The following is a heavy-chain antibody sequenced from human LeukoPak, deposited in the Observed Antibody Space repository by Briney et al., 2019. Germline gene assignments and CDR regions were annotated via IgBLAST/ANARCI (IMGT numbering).Heavy chain of an antibody. J-gene: IGHJ4*02. CDR2: ISSSSSTI. CDR1: GFTFSSYS. V-gene: IGHV3-48*01. CDR3: ARDREWEPRNFDY. Sequence: GGSLRLSCAASGFTFSSYSMNWVRQAPGKGLEWVSYISSSSSTIYYADSVKGRCTISRDNAKNSLYLQMNTLRAEDTAVYYCARDREWEPRNFDYWGQGTLVTVSS. D-gene: IGHD1-26*01.